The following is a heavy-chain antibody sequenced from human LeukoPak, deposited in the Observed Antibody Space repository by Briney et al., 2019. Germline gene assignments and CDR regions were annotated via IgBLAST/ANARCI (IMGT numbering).Heavy chain of an antibody. D-gene: IGHD6-13*01. Sequence: SETLSLTCAVSGGSISSSAWWSWVRQPPGKGLEWIGEVYHSGSTNYNSFLKSRVTISVDKAKNQFSLKLTSATAADTAVYYCARDLGSSWFEPLDYWGQGILVIVSS. CDR3: ARDLGSSWFEPLDY. J-gene: IGHJ4*02. V-gene: IGHV4-4*02. CDR1: GGSISSSAW. CDR2: VYHSGST.